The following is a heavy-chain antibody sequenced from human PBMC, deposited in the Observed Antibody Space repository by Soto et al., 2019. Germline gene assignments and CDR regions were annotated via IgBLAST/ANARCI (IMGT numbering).Heavy chain of an antibody. CDR1: GGTFSSYT. CDR3: ARDLSGSQLELPFDY. J-gene: IGHJ4*02. CDR2: IIPILGIA. Sequence: GASVKVSCKASGGTFSSYTISWVRQAPGQGLEWMGRIIPILGIANYAQKFQGRVTITADKSTSTAYMELSSLRSEDTAVYYCARDLSGSQLELPFDYWGQGTLVTVSS. V-gene: IGHV1-69*04. D-gene: IGHD1-1*01.